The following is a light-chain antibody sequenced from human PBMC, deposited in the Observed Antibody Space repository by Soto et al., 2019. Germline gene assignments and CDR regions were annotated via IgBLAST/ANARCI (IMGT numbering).Light chain of an antibody. J-gene: IGKJ5*01. CDR3: QQYGSSTWT. V-gene: IGKV1-39*01. CDR2: GAT. Sequence: DIQMTQSPSSLSSSVGYRFTITCRASQAIGNYLNWYQQKPGKAPNLLIFGATTLQSGVPSRFSGSGYGTDFTLTISRLEPEDFAVYYCQQYGSSTWTFGQGTRLEI. CDR1: QAIGNY.